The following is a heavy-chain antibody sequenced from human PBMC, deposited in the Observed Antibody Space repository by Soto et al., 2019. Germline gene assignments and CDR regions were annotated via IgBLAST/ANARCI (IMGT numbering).Heavy chain of an antibody. D-gene: IGHD3-9*01. Sequence: SETLSLTCTVSGGSISSYYWSWIRQPPGKGLEWIGYIYYSGSTNYNPSLKSRVTISVDTSKNQFSLKLSSVTAADTAVYYCARHVDDTPRRYWFDPWGQGTLVTV. CDR2: IYYSGST. J-gene: IGHJ5*02. CDR3: ARHVDDTPRRYWFDP. CDR1: GGSISSYY. V-gene: IGHV4-59*08.